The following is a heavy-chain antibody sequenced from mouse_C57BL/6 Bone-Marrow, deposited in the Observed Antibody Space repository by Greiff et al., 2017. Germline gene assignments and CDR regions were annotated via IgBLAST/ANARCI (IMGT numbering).Heavy chain of an antibody. V-gene: IGHV14-4*01. CDR2: IDPENGDT. J-gene: IGHJ1*03. Sequence: VQLQQSGAELVRPGASVKLSCTASGFNIKDDYMHWVKQRPEQGLEWIGWIDPENGDTEYASKFQGKATITADTSSNTAYLQLSSLTSEDTAVYYCTTDDDGSRSCYMDVWCTGTTVTVSS. D-gene: IGHD1-1*01. CDR1: GFNIKDDY. CDR3: TTDDDGSRSCYMDV.